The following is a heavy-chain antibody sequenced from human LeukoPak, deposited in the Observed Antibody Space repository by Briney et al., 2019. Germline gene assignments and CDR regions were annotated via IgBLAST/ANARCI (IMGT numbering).Heavy chain of an antibody. J-gene: IGHJ4*02. D-gene: IGHD3-22*01. CDR2: IYYSGST. CDR3: ARVGSPTNYYDSSGYYQYFDY. Sequence: SETLSLTCTVSGGSISSGDYYWSWIRQPPGKGLEWIGYIYYSGSTYYNPSLKSRVTISVDTSKNQFSLKPSSVTAADTAVYYCARVGSPTNYYDSSGYYQYFDYWGQGTLVTVSS. V-gene: IGHV4-30-4*08. CDR1: GGSISSGDYY.